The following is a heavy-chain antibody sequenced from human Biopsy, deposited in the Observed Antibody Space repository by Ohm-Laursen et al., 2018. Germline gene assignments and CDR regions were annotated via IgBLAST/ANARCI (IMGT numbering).Heavy chain of an antibody. CDR1: GFPFSRYA. CDR2: ISGNSDII. CDR3: ALAAAQTVTHFDY. D-gene: IGHD4-17*01. V-gene: IGHV3-23*01. Sequence: SLRLSCAASGFPFSRYAMIWFRQAPGIGPQWVSTISGNSDIIYDTDSVKGQFTISRDNSKNTLYLQMNSLRADDTAVYYCALAAAQTVTHFDYWGQGTLVTVSS. J-gene: IGHJ4*02.